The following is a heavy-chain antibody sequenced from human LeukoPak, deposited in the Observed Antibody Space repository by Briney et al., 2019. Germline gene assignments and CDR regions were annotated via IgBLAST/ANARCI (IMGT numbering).Heavy chain of an antibody. D-gene: IGHD2-15*01. J-gene: IGHJ4*02. V-gene: IGHV4-59*01. Sequence: PSETLSLTCTVSGGSINGYYWSWVRQPPGKGLEWLGYIYYTGTTDYNPSLKSRLTISIDTSKHQFSLKVSSVTAADTAVYYCARVGYCYGGGCYNDYWGQGTLVTVSS. CDR2: IYYTGTT. CDR1: GGSINGYY. CDR3: ARVGYCYGGGCYNDY.